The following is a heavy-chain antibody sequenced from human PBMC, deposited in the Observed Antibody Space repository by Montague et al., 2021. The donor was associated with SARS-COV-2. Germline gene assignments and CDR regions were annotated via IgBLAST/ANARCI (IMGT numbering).Heavy chain of an antibody. Sequence: SETLSLTCTLPGDSISSSSYNWGWIRQPPGKGLEWIGSVHYSGRPYYNPSLKSRVTIYVDTSKNQLSLKLSSVTAADTAVYYCTRHVHMTWPEPSPGFDYWGQGTLVTVSS. CDR1: GDSISSSSYN. V-gene: IGHV4-39*01. CDR3: TRHVHMTWPEPSPGFDY. J-gene: IGHJ4*02. D-gene: IGHD1-1*01. CDR2: VHYSGRP.